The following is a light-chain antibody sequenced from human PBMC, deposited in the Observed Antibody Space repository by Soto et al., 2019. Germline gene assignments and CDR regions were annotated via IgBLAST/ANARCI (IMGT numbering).Light chain of an antibody. CDR3: MQALQTPFT. CDR1: QSLLHNNGYNY. V-gene: IGKV2-28*01. CDR2: LGS. Sequence: EIVMTQSPLSLPVTPGEPASISCRSSQSLLHNNGYNYLDWYLQKPGQSPQLLIYLGSNRASGVPDRFSASGSGTDFTLAISRVEAEDVGVYYCMQALQTPFTFGPGTKVDIK. J-gene: IGKJ3*01.